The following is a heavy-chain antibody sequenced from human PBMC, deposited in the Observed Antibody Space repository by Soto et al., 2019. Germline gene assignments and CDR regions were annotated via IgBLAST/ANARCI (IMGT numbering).Heavy chain of an antibody. D-gene: IGHD2-15*01. CDR3: ARAGYCSGGTCFHGNCDY. CDR2: INPNGGST. V-gene: IGHV1-46*01. J-gene: IGHJ4*02. Sequence: QMQLVQSGAEVKRPGASVKVSGKASGYTFTTYYMHWVRQGPGQGLEWLGIINPNGGSTTYAQKFQGRVTMTRDTSTSTVYLELSSLRSEDTAVYYCARAGYCSGGTCFHGNCDYWGQGTLVTVSA. CDR1: GYTFTTYY.